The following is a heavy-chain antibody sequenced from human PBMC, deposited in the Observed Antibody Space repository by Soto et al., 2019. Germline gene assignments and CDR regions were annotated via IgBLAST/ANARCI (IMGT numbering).Heavy chain of an antibody. J-gene: IGHJ6*02. CDR1: GFTFSLYS. CDR3: ARAGTWGLEV. Sequence: EVQLVESGGGLVQPGGSLRLSCAASGFTFSLYSMSWFRQAPGKCLELGSYISRSSTGIHYADSVKGRFTISRDDATNSMHLQMNSLRYGDTAVYYWARAGTWGLEVWGQGATVSISS. V-gene: IGHV3-48*02. D-gene: IGHD6-19*01. CDR2: ISRSSTGI.